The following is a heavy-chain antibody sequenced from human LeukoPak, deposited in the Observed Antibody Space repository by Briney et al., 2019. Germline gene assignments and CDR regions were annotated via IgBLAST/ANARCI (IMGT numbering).Heavy chain of an antibody. D-gene: IGHD5-12*01. CDR2: IYYTGST. Sequence: TPSETLSLTCTVSGGSISSGGYYWSWIRQHPEKGLEWIGYIYYTGSTFYNPSLKSRVIISVDTSKNQFSLRLSSVTVADTAVYYCASSEATTTPPPYGMDVWGQGTTVTDSS. CDR3: ASSEATTTPPPYGMDV. J-gene: IGHJ6*02. V-gene: IGHV4-31*03. CDR1: GGSISSGGYY.